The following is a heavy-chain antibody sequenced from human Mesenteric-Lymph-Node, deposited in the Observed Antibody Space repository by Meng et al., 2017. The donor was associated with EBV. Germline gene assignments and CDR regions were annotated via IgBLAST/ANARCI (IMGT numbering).Heavy chain of an antibody. CDR1: GGSISSSNW. V-gene: IGHV4-4*02. D-gene: IGHD6-19*01. CDR2: IFPTGGT. CDR3: ATPGSGWYYFDY. J-gene: IGHJ4*02. Sequence: QVQLQGSGPGLAKPSGTLSLAGAVSGGSISSSNWWTWVRQPPGKGLEWIGEIFPTGGTNYNPSLKSRVTISVDKSKNQFSLKLSSVTAADTAVYYCATPGSGWYYFDYWGQGNLVTVSS.